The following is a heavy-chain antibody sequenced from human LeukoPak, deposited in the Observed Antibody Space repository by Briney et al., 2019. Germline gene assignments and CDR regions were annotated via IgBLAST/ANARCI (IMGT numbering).Heavy chain of an antibody. CDR1: GFTFSNAW. D-gene: IGHD2-15*01. J-gene: IGHJ4*02. V-gene: IGHV3-15*01. Sequence: GESLRLSCAASGFTFSNAWMSWVRQAPGKGLEWVGRIKSKTDGGTTDYAAPVKGRFTISRDDSKNTLYLQMNSLKTEDTAVYYCTTAVRDIVVVVAATLGYFDYWGQGTLVTVSS. CDR2: IKSKTDGGTT. CDR3: TTAVRDIVVVVAATLGYFDY.